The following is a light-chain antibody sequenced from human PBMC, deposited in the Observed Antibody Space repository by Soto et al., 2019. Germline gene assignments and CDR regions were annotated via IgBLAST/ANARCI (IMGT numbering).Light chain of an antibody. V-gene: IGLV2-14*03. CDR3: SSFTSTTTLDV. CDR2: DVS. CDR1: SSDVGAYNR. J-gene: IGLJ1*01. Sequence: QSVLAQPASVSGSPGQSITISCTGTSSDVGAYNRVSWYRQHPGKAPKLMIYDVSSRPSGVSNRFSGSKSGNTAFLTISRLQAEDEADYYCSSFTSTTTLDVFGTGTKV.